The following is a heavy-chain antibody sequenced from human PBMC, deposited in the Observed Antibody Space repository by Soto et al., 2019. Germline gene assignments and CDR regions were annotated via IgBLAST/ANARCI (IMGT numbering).Heavy chain of an antibody. J-gene: IGHJ5*02. CDR2: IYHSGST. Sequence: QVQLQESGPGLVKPSQTLSLTCTVSGDSISRGGYYWNWIRQHPRKGLEWIGYIYHSGSTNYNPSLKSRGTXSXXXSXNQLSLELSSVTAADTAIYYCARDGAGAYGLGWFDPWGQGILVTVSS. V-gene: IGHV4-31*03. CDR3: ARDGAGAYGLGWFDP. CDR1: GDSISRGGYY. D-gene: IGHD2-21*01.